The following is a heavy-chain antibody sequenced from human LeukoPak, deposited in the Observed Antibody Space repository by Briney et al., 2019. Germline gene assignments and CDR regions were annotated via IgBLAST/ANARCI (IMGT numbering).Heavy chain of an antibody. J-gene: IGHJ6*03. Sequence: SETLSLTYTVSGYSISSGYYWGWIRQPPGKGLEWIGSIYHSGSTYYNPSLKSRVTISVDTSKNKFSLKLSSVTAVDTAVYYCERAGASSGYWNYYYYMDVWGKGTTVTVSS. CDR2: IYHSGST. CDR3: ERAGASSGYWNYYYYMDV. D-gene: IGHD3-22*01. V-gene: IGHV4-38-2*02. CDR1: GYSISSGYY.